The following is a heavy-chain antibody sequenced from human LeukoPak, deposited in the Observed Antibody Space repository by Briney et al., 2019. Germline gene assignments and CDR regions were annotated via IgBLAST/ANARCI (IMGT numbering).Heavy chain of an antibody. CDR3: AKDRNIVATRAFDC. Sequence: GGSLRLSCVASGFTFTSYVMNWVRQAPGKGLEWVSAITGSGDRPYYAGSVKGRFTISRDESKNTVYPQMNSLRAEDTAVYYCAKDRNIVATRAFDCWGQGTLVTVSS. CDR2: ITGSGDRP. CDR1: GFTFTSYV. V-gene: IGHV3-23*01. J-gene: IGHJ4*02. D-gene: IGHD5-12*01.